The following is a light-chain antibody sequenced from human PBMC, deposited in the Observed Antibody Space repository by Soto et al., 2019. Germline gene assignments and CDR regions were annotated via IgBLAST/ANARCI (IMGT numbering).Light chain of an antibody. Sequence: DIQMTQSPSSLSASVGDRDTITCRASQDTRNDLDWYQQKPGKAPKRLIYAASSLQNGAPSRFSGSGSRTEFTLPISSLLPEDFATYCCLQRDTYSVGGGTKVEIK. CDR3: LQRDTYS. V-gene: IGKV1-17*01. CDR2: AAS. CDR1: QDTRND. J-gene: IGKJ4*01.